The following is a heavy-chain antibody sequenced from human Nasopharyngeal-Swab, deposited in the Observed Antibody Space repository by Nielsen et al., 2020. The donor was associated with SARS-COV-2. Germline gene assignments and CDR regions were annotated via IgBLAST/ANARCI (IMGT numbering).Heavy chain of an antibody. CDR3: ARFISQAGSFDY. J-gene: IGHJ4*02. D-gene: IGHD6-13*01. CDR2: IYHSGST. CDR1: GGSISSSSYY. V-gene: IGHV4-39*07. Sequence: GSLRLSCTVSGGSISSSSYYWGWIRQPPGKGLEWIGEIYHSGSTNYNPSLKSRVTISVDKSKNQFSLKLSSVTAADTAVYYCARFISQAGSFDYWGQGTLVTVSS.